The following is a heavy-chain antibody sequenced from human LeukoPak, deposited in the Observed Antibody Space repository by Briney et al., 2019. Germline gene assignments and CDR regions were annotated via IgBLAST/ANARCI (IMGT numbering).Heavy chain of an antibody. V-gene: IGHV4-39*07. CDR3: ARGRLSYFDY. CDR2: MYYSGTT. D-gene: IGHD6-25*01. CDR1: GVSISSSNYY. J-gene: IGHJ4*02. Sequence: SETLSLTCTVSGVSISSSNYYWGWIRQSPGTGLEWIGSMYYSGTTYYNPSLKSRVTISIDTSKNQFSLKLTSVTAADTAVYYCARGRLSYFDYWGQGTLVTVSS.